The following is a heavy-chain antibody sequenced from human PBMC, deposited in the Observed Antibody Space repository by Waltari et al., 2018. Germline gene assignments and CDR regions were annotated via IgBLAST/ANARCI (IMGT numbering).Heavy chain of an antibody. J-gene: IGHJ3*01. V-gene: IGHV4-39*01. Sequence: QLQLQESGPRLVRPSETLSLICRVSGVSITSTRHYWAWFRQSPGQGLELIGTVSYSGTTYISPSLKSRVSVSRDTSKNQVSLILGSVTAADMAVYYCATYIGASVGTAAFDVWGQGTMVTVSS. CDR1: GVSITSTRHY. D-gene: IGHD5-12*01. CDR3: ATYIGASVGTAAFDV. CDR2: VSYSGTT.